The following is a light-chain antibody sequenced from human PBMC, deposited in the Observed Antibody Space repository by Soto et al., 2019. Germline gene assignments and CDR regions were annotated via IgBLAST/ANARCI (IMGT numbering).Light chain of an antibody. J-gene: IGKJ5*01. CDR2: AAS. CDR1: QSINKF. CDR3: KHSYTSPGS. Sequence: DIQLTQSPSSLSASVGDKVTIACRASQSINKFLNWYQHAPRSAPKLLIFAASTLQSGVPSRFSGSGSGTDFTLTIDNLQPEDFATYYCKHSYTSPGSFGQGTRLEIK. V-gene: IGKV1-39*01.